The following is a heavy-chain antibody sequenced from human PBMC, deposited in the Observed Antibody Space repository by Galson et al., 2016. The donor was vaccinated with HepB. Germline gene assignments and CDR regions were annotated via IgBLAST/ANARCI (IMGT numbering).Heavy chain of an antibody. CDR1: GFTFSYYY. V-gene: IGHV3-11*01. J-gene: IGHJ5*01. CDR3: ARMFPLYSSGWYVRGDGWFDS. Sequence: SLRLSCAASGFTFSYYYMSWLRQAPGKGLEWVSYISGDGRTINYADSVKGRFTISRGNAKNSLYLHMDSRTGEDTAVYYCARMFPLYSSGWYVRGDGWFDSWGQGTLVTVSS. CDR2: ISGDGRTI. D-gene: IGHD6-19*01.